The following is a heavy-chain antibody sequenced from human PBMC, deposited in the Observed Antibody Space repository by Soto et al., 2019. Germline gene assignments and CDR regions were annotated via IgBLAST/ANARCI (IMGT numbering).Heavy chain of an antibody. J-gene: IGHJ4*02. CDR3: ARSTTLFLTGYYY. CDR1: GGSISSYY. Sequence: SETLSLTCTVSGGSISSYYWSWIRQPPGKGLEWIGYIYYSGSTNYNPSLKSRVTISVDTSKNQFSLKLSSVTAADTAVYYCARSTTLFLTGYYYWGQGTLVTVSS. D-gene: IGHD3-9*01. CDR2: IYYSGST. V-gene: IGHV4-59*08.